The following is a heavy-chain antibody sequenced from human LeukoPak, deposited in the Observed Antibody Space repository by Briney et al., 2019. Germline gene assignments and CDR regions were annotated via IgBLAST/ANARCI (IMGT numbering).Heavy chain of an antibody. J-gene: IGHJ4*02. D-gene: IGHD3-10*01. CDR2: INPNSGGT. Sequence: GASVKVSCKASGYTFTGYYMHWVRQAPGQGLEWMGWINPNSGGTNYAQKFQGRVTMTRDTSISTAYMELSRLRSDDTAVYYCARGETWFGELGPLDYWGQGTLVTVSS. CDR3: ARGETWFGELGPLDY. CDR1: GYTFTGYY. V-gene: IGHV1-2*02.